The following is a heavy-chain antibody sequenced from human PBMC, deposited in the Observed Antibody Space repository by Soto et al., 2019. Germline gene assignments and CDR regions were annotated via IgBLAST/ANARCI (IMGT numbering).Heavy chain of an antibody. D-gene: IGHD6-19*01. CDR3: ARTVAGYFDY. V-gene: IGHV1-18*01. CDR1: VYTFTSSG. J-gene: IGHJ4*02. CDR2: ISTYNGNT. Sequence: SVKFSLKALVYTFTSSGISWVRQAPGQGPEWMGWISTYNGNTNYSQNLQGRVTMTTDTSTSTAYMELRGLRSDDTAVYYCARTVAGYFDYWGQGTLVTVSS.